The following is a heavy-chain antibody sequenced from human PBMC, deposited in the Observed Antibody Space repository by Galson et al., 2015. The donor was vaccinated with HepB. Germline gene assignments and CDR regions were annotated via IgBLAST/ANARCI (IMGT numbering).Heavy chain of an antibody. D-gene: IGHD3-3*01. V-gene: IGHV3-11*03. CDR3: ARHSDDDFWSGSEDY. J-gene: IGHJ4*02. CDR2: ISSSSSYT. CDR1: GFTFSDYY. Sequence: SLRLSCAASGFTFSDYYMSWIRQAPGKGLEWVSYISSSSSYTNYADSVKGRFTISRDNAKNSLYLQMNSLRAEDTALYHCARHSDDDFWSGSEDYWGQGTLVTVSS.